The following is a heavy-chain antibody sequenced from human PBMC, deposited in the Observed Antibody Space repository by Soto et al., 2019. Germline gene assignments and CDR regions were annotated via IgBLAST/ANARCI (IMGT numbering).Heavy chain of an antibody. J-gene: IGHJ6*02. CDR1: GGTFSSYA. D-gene: IGHD3-22*01. V-gene: IGHV1-69*05. Sequence: ASVKVSCKASGGTFSSYAISWVRQAPGQGLEWMGGIIPNIGTANYAQKFQGRVTMTTNNSTSTAYMELSSLRSEDTAVYYCAREPTYYYDSSGYYRYYYYYGMDVWGQGTTVTVS. CDR3: AREPTYYYDSSGYYRYYYYYGMDV. CDR2: IIPNIGTA.